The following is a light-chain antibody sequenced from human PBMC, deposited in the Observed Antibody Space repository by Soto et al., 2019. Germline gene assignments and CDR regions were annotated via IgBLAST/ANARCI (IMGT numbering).Light chain of an antibody. CDR1: SSDVGGYNF. V-gene: IGLV2-14*01. CDR2: DVS. CDR3: SSYTISSTYV. Sequence: QSVLTQPASVSGSPGQSITISCTGTSSDVGGYNFVSWYQQHPGKAPKLLIYDVSDRPSGVSNRFSGSESGNTASLTISGLQAEDEADYYCSSYTISSTYVFGTGTKVTVL. J-gene: IGLJ1*01.